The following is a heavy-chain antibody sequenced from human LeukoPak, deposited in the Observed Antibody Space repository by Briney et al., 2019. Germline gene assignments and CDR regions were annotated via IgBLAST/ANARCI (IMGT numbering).Heavy chain of an antibody. J-gene: IGHJ3*02. CDR1: GCTFGDYA. D-gene: IGHD2-2*01. V-gene: IGHV3-49*03. CDR3: TREVRFGMPRAFDI. CDR2: IRSKAYGGTT. Sequence: GGSLRLSCTASGCTFGDYAMSWFRQAPGKGLEWVGFIRSKAYGGTTEYAASVKGRFTISRDDSKSIAYLQMNSLKTEDTAVYYCTREVRFGMPRAFDIWGQGTMVTVSS.